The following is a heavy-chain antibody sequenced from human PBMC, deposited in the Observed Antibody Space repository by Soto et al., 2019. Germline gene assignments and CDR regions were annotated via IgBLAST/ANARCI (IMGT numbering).Heavy chain of an antibody. V-gene: IGHV1-69*02. CDR1: GGTLSNYT. D-gene: IGHD1-7*01. CDR3: AGVDSYNWIYGDYYYYLDF. J-gene: IGHJ6*03. CDR2: IITILGIA. Sequence: QVQLVQSGAEVKKPGASVKVSCKASGGTLSNYTISWVRQAPGKGLEWMGRIITILGIATYAQKFQGRVTVTADNSTCTDYIKLTMSISEDTAGYDCAGVDSYNWIYGDYYYYLDFWGKGTTVTVSS.